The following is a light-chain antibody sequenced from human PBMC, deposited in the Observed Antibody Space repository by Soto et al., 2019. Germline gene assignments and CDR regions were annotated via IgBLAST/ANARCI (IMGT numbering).Light chain of an antibody. CDR1: QSINSW. CDR2: RAS. J-gene: IGKJ2*01. V-gene: IGKV1-5*03. Sequence: DTQMTQSPSTLSASVGDRVTITCRASQSINSWLAWYQQKPGKAPNLLIHRASTLQSGVPSRFSGSGSGTEFTLTITGLQPDDFATYYCQHYNTYPYTFGQGTKLEIK. CDR3: QHYNTYPYT.